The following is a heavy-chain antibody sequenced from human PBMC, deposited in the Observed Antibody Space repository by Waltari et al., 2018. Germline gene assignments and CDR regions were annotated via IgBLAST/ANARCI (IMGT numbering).Heavy chain of an antibody. CDR1: GYTFTSYA. V-gene: IGHV1-3*01. CDR3: ARGRDPYYYYYYYMDV. CDR2: INAGNGNT. Sequence: QVQLVQSGAEVKKPGASVKVSCKASGYTFTSYAMHWVRQAPGQRLEWMGWINAGNGNTKYSQKFQGRVTITRDTSASTAYMELSSLRSEDTAVYYCARGRDPYYYYYYYMDVWGKGTTVTVSS. J-gene: IGHJ6*03.